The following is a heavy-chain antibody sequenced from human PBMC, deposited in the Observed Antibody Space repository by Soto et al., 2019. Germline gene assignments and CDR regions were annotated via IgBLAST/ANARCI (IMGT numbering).Heavy chain of an antibody. CDR2: IVPIFGTA. D-gene: IGHD1-26*01. J-gene: IGHJ1*01. CDR1: GYTFTSYG. Sequence: ALVKVSCKASGYTFTSYGISWVRQAPGQGLEWMGGIVPIFGTANYAEKFQGRVRITADESTSTAYMELGSLRSEDAAVYYCARALQKVGAGTFQHWGQGTAVALS. V-gene: IGHV1-69*13. CDR3: ARALQKVGAGTFQH.